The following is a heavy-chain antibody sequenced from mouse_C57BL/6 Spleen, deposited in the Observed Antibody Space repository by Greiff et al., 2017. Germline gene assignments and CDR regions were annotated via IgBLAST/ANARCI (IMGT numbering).Heavy chain of an antibody. V-gene: IGHV5-9-1*02. CDR3: TRDDGYYERAAIDD. CDR1: GFTFSSYA. D-gene: IGHD2-3*01. CDR2: ISSGGDYI. Sequence: DVQLVESGEGLVKPGGSLKLSCAASGFTFSSYAMSWVRQTPEKRLEWVAYISSGGDYIYYADTVKRRFTISRDNARNTLYLQMSSQKSEDTAMYYCTRDDGYYERAAIDDWGPGTSVTVSS. J-gene: IGHJ4*01.